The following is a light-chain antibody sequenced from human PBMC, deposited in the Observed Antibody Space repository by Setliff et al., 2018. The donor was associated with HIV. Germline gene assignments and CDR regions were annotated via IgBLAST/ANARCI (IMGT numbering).Light chain of an antibody. CDR1: SANIGAGYD. CDR2: GNS. V-gene: IGLV1-40*01. Sequence: QSVLTQPPSVSGAPGQRVTISCTGRSANIGAGYDVHWYQQFPGTAPKLLIFGNSNRPSGVSDRFSGSKSGTSASLAITGLQAEDEADYYCQSYDRSLSGDVFGTGTKVTVL. CDR3: QSYDRSLSGDV. J-gene: IGLJ1*01.